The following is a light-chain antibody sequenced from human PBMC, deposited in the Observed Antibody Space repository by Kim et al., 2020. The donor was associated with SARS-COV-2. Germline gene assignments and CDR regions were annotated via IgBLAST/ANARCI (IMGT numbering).Light chain of an antibody. V-gene: IGLV3-1*01. CDR1: KLGDKY. CDR3: QAWDSSTYV. J-gene: IGLJ1*01. Sequence: SVSPGQTASITCSGDKLGDKYACLYQQKPGQSPVLVIYQDSKRPSGIPEQFSGSNSGNTATLTISGTQAMDEADYYCQAWDSSTYVFGTGTKVTVL. CDR2: QDS.